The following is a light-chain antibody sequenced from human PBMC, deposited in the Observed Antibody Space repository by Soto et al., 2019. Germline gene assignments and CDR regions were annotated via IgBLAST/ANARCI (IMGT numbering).Light chain of an antibody. CDR1: QSVSSN. Sequence: EIVKTQSPATLSVSPGERATLSCRASQSVSSNLAWYQQKPGQAPRLLIYGASTRATGIPARFSGSGSGTEFTLTISSLQSEDFAVYYCQHEGTFGQGTKVDIK. CDR2: GAS. J-gene: IGKJ1*01. V-gene: IGKV3-15*01. CDR3: QHEGT.